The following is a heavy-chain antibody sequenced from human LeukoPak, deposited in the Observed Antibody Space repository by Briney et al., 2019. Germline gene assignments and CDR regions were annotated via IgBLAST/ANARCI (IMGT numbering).Heavy chain of an antibody. J-gene: IGHJ1*01. CDR3: TKHPNRLHIGAVDI. Sequence: GGSLRLSCAASGFSFSSFAMTWVRQALGKGLEWVSSITGGHYATYNTDSVKGRFTISRDNAKNTLYLQMNSLRADDTAIYYCTKHPNRLHIGAVDIGGQGTLVTVSS. CDR1: GFSFSSFA. V-gene: IGHV3-23*01. D-gene: IGHD1-14*01. CDR2: ITGGHYAT.